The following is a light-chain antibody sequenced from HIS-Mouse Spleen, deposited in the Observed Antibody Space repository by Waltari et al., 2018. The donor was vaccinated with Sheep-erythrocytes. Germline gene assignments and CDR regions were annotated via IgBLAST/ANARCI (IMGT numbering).Light chain of an antibody. J-gene: IGLJ3*02. Sequence: QSALTQPASVSGSPGQSTTIPCTGTSSVVGSYNLVSWYQQHPAKAPKLMIYEGSKRPSGVSNRFSGSKSGNTASLTISGLQAEDEADYYCCSYAGSSTPWVFGGGTKL. CDR2: EGS. CDR1: SSVVGSYNL. CDR3: CSYAGSSTPWV. V-gene: IGLV2-23*01.